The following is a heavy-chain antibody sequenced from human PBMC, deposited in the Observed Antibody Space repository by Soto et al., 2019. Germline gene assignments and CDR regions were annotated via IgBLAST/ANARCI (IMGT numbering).Heavy chain of an antibody. CDR1: GFPFTSHA. V-gene: IGHV3-30-3*01. Sequence: GGSLRLSCAASGFPFTSHAMYWVRQAPGKGLDWVALISYDGTNKQYADSVKGRLTVSRDDSTNTLYLQMNSLRPEDTAVYHCARDSNTYRDYYHGMDGWGQGTTVTVSS. CDR3: ARDSNTYRDYYHGMDG. D-gene: IGHD3-10*02. CDR2: ISYDGTNK. J-gene: IGHJ6*02.